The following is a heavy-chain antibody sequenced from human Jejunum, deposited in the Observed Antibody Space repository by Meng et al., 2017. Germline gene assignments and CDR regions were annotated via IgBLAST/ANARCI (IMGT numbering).Heavy chain of an antibody. J-gene: IGHJ4*02. V-gene: IGHV4-61*01. D-gene: IGHD5-18*01. CDR1: GGSVSSCRYY. CDR2: IYYGGTT. CDR3: ARGSRGYSYG. Sequence: QVKWQGSGPGLVRPSATLSLPCTVSGGSVSSCRYYWSWIRQPPGKGLEWIGYIYYGGTTNYNPSLKSRVTISADTSKNQFSLKLSSVTAADTAVYYCARGSRGYSYGWGQGTLVTVSS.